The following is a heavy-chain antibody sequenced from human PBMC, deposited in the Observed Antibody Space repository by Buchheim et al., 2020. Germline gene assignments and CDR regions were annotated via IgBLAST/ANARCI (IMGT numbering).Heavy chain of an antibody. V-gene: IGHV3-23*01. CDR2: ISDSGENT. J-gene: IGHJ6*02. CDR1: GFTFSDNA. D-gene: IGHD5-12*01. CDR3: AKIYWVTSHYYYGLDV. Sequence: EVQLLESGGGLVQPGGSLRLSCAASGFTFSDNAMSWVRQAPGKGLEWVSVISDSGENTYYADSVKGRLTISRDNSKNTLYLQLNSLRAEDTAVYYCAKIYWVTSHYYYGLDVWGQGTT.